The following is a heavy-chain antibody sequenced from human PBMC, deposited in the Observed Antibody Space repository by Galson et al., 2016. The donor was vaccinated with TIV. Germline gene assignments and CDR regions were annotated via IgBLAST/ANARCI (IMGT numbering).Heavy chain of an antibody. Sequence: SLRLSCAVSGFTFTEFYMNWVRQAPGKGLEWVTGVWFDGSNKYYADSVKGRFTVSRDNSKNTLYLQMNSLRAEDTAVYYCAREFRDYYFDYWGQGTLVTVSS. CDR2: VWFDGSNK. J-gene: IGHJ4*02. CDR3: AREFRDYYFDY. V-gene: IGHV3-33*07. CDR1: GFTFTEFY. D-gene: IGHD3/OR15-3a*01.